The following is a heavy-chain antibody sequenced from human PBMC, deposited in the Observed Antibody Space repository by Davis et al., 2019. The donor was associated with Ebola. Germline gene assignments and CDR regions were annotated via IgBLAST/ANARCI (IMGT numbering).Heavy chain of an antibody. V-gene: IGHV4-59*08. J-gene: IGHJ4*02. D-gene: IGHD5-24*01. CDR1: GGSISSYY. CDR3: ARASGYNPDY. Sequence: PSETLSLTCTVSGGSISSYYWSWIRQPPGKGLEWIGYIYYSGSTYYNPSLKSRVTISVDTSKNQFSLKLSSVTAADTAVYYCARASGYNPDYWGQGTLVTVSS. CDR2: IYYSGST.